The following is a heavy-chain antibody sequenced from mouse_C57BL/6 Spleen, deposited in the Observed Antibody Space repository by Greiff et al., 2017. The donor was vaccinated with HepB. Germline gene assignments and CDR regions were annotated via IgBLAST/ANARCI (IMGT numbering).Heavy chain of an antibody. J-gene: IGHJ2*01. V-gene: IGHV5-17*01. Sequence: DVKLVESGGGLVKPGGSLKLSCAASGFTFSDYGMHWVRQAPEKGLEWVAYISSGSSTIYYADTVKGRFTISRDNAKNTLFLQMTSLRSEDTAMYYCASDGTRGFDYWGQGTTLTVSS. CDR3: ASDGTRGFDY. D-gene: IGHD2-3*01. CDR1: GFTFSDYG. CDR2: ISSGSSTI.